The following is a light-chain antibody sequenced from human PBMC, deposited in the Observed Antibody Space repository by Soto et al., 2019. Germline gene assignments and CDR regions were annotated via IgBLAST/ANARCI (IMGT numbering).Light chain of an antibody. V-gene: IGKV3-20*01. Sequence: EIVLTQSPGTLSLSQGERATLSCRASQSLSSSYLAWYQQKPGQAPRLLLYGASSRATGIPDSFSGSGSGTDFTLTISRLEPEDCAVYYCHQYGSSPTFGGGTKVEIK. CDR1: QSLSSSY. CDR2: GAS. J-gene: IGKJ4*02. CDR3: HQYGSSPT.